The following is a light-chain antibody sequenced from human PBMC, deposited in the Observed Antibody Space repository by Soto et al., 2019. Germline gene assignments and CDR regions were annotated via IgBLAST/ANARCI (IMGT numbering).Light chain of an antibody. CDR1: QSVSSY. CDR2: DAS. J-gene: IGKJ4*01. Sequence: EIVLTQSPATLSLSPGKRATLSCRASQSVSSYLAWYQQKPGQAPRLLIYDASNRANGIPARFSGSGSGTDFTLTISSLEPEDFAVYYCQQRSNWPPLTFGGGTKVEIK. CDR3: QQRSNWPPLT. V-gene: IGKV3-11*01.